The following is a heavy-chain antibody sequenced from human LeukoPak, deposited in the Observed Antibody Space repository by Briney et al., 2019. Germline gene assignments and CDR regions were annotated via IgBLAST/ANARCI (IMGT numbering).Heavy chain of an antibody. J-gene: IGHJ4*02. V-gene: IGHV3-21*01. Sequence: GRSLRLSCAASGFTFSSYGMHWVRQAPGKGLEWVSSITGSSRYVYYADSVKGRFTISRDNAKNSLFLQMNSLRAEDTAVYYCAREYDFWSGYYGYWGQGTLVTVSS. D-gene: IGHD3-3*01. CDR2: ITGSSRYV. CDR3: AREYDFWSGYYGY. CDR1: GFTFSSYG.